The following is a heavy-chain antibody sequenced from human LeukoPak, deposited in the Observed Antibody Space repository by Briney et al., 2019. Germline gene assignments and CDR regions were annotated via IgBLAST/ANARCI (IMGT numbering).Heavy chain of an antibody. CDR2: ISYDGSNK. CDR3: ARDIGYDFWSGYYTGRRVSLFDY. D-gene: IGHD3-3*01. Sequence: PGRSLRLSCAASGFTFSSYAMHWVRQAPGKGLEWVAVISYDGSNKYYADSVKGRFTISRDNSKNTLYLQMNSLRAEDTAVYYCARDIGYDFWSGYYTGRRVSLFDYWGQGTLVTVSS. V-gene: IGHV3-30-3*01. CDR1: GFTFSSYA. J-gene: IGHJ4*02.